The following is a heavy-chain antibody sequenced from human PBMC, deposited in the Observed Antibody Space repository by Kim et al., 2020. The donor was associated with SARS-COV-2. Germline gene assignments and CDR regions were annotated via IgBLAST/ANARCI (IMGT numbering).Heavy chain of an antibody. J-gene: IGHJ3*02. V-gene: IGHV1-3*01. D-gene: IGHD3-9*01. Sequence: ASVKVSCKASGYTFTSYAMHWVRQAPGQRLEWMGWINAGNGNTKYSQKFQGRVTITRDTSASTAYMELSSLRSEDTAVYYCARDFNRDYDILTGYYYDAFDIWGQGTMVTVSS. CDR1: GYTFTSYA. CDR3: ARDFNRDYDILTGYYYDAFDI. CDR2: INAGNGNT.